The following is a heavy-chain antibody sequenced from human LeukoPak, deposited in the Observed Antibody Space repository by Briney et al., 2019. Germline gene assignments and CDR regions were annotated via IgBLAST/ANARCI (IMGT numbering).Heavy chain of an antibody. CDR1: EFSFSTYG. D-gene: IGHD3-16*01. Sequence: GGSLRLSCAASEFSFSTYGMHWVRQAPGKGLEWVAFIRYDGNNKYYADSVKGRFTISRDNSKNTLFLQMNSLRPEDTAIYYCVKEIGDVGQGGFEIWGQGTMVTVS. CDR2: IRYDGNNK. V-gene: IGHV3-30*02. CDR3: VKEIGDVGQGGFEI. J-gene: IGHJ3*02.